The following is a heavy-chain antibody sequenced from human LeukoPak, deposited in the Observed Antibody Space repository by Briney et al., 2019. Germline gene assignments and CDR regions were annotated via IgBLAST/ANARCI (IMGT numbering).Heavy chain of an antibody. CDR3: ARLIGYYYGMDV. V-gene: IGHV4-61*08. D-gene: IGHD3-22*01. CDR1: GGSISSGGYY. Sequence: SETLSLTCAVSGGSISSGGYYWSWIRQPPGKGLEWIGYIYYSGSTNYNPSLKSRVTISVDTSKNQFSLKLSSVTAADTAVYYCARLIGYYYGMDVWGQGTTVTVSS. J-gene: IGHJ6*02. CDR2: IYYSGST.